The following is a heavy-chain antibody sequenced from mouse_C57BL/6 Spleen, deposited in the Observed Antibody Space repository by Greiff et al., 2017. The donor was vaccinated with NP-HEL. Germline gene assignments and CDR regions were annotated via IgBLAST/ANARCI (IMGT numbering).Heavy chain of an antibody. CDR1: GYSITSGYD. V-gene: IGHV3-1*01. Sequence: EVQLQESGPGMVKPSQSLSLTCTVTGYSITSGYDWHWIRHFPGNKLEWMGYISYSGSTNYNPSLKSRISITHDTSKNHFFLKLNSVTTEDTATYYCARGGGLYYAMDYWGQGTSVTVSS. D-gene: IGHD3-3*01. J-gene: IGHJ4*01. CDR3: ARGGGLYYAMDY. CDR2: ISYSGST.